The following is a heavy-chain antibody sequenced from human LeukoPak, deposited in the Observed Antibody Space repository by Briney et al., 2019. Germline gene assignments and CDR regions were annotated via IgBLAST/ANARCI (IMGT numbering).Heavy chain of an antibody. J-gene: IGHJ4*02. CDR3: ARGAARCSGGHCYPD. Sequence: GGSLRLSCEASLFSFYIYSMSWVRQAPGKGLEWVANINVDGSEKFYVDSVKGRFTISRDNAKNTLYLQANSLRAEDTAVYYCARGAARCSGGHCYPDWGRGTLVTVSS. D-gene: IGHD2-15*01. V-gene: IGHV3-7*02. CDR1: LFSFYIYS. CDR2: INVDGSEK.